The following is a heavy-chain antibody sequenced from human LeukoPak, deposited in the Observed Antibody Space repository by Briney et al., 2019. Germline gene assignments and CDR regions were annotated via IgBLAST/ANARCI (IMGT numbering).Heavy chain of an antibody. CDR3: ARRSPTGAMGWYFDL. Sequence: KPSETLSLTCTVSGGSISSCYWSWIRQPPGKGLEWIGYIYYSGSANNNPSLKSRVTTSLDPSKNQFSLKLRFVTAADTAVYYCARRSPTGAMGWYFDLWGRGTLVTVSS. D-gene: IGHD1-14*01. J-gene: IGHJ2*01. V-gene: IGHV4-59*08. CDR2: IYYSGSA. CDR1: GGSISSCY.